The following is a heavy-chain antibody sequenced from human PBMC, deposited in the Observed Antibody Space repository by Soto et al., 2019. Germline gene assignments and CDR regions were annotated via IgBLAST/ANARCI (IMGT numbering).Heavy chain of an antibody. CDR2: IDPKDSYT. V-gene: IGHV5-10-1*01. D-gene: IGHD6-6*01. Sequence: GESLKISCEVPKYNFTTNWISWVRQVPGKGLEYVGRIDPKDSYTIYSPSFQGHVTMSVDRSIGAAYLQWSSLQASDTAIYYCARALYSSSSWFDPWGQGTLVTVSS. CDR3: ARALYSSSSWFDP. J-gene: IGHJ5*02. CDR1: KYNFTTNW.